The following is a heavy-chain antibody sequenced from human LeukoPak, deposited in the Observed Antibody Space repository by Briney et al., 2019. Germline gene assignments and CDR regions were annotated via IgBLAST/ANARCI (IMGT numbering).Heavy chain of an antibody. V-gene: IGHV3-21*01. CDR3: ARDFGYNYRGDY. CDR1: GFTFSSYS. Sequence: PGGSLRLSCAASGFTFSSYSMNWVRQAPGKGLEWVSSITSSGSYIFYADSVKGRFTISRDNAKNSLYLQMNSLRAEDTAVYYCARDFGYNYRGDYWGQGTLVIVSS. CDR2: ITSSGSYI. J-gene: IGHJ4*02. D-gene: IGHD5-24*01.